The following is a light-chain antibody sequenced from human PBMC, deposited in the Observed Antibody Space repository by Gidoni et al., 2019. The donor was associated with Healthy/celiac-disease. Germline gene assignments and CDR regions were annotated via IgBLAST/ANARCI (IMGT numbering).Light chain of an antibody. CDR3: QQYGSSPFT. Sequence: ETVLTQSPGTLSLSPGELSTLSCRASQSVSSSYLAWYQQKPGQAPRLLIYGASSRATGIPDRFSGSGSGTDFTLTISRLEPEDFAVYYCQQYGSSPFTFGPGTKVEIK. V-gene: IGKV3-20*01. CDR2: GAS. CDR1: QSVSSSY. J-gene: IGKJ3*01.